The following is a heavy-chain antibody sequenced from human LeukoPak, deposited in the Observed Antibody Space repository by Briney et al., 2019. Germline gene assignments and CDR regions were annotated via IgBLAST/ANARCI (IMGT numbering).Heavy chain of an antibody. D-gene: IGHD5-18*01. Sequence: ASVKVSCKASGYSFTHYYIHWVRRAPGQGLEWMGIINPSGGTTNYAQKFQGRVTLTRDTSMTTVYMDLSSLSPEDTAVYYCARSPYTYGSLFYLDYWGQGTLVTVSS. CDR3: ARSPYTYGSLFYLDY. J-gene: IGHJ4*02. V-gene: IGHV1-46*01. CDR1: GYSFTHYY. CDR2: INPSGGTT.